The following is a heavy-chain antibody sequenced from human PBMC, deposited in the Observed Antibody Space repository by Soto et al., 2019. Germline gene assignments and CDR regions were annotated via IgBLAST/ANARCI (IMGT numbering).Heavy chain of an antibody. Sequence: PSETLSLTCTVSAGSIISSSYYWGWIRQPPGKGLEWIGTIYYSGSTYYNPSLKSRVTISVDKSKNQFSLKLSSVTAADTAVYYCARRGPWGNWNYYFDYWGQGTLVTVSS. J-gene: IGHJ4*02. CDR2: IYYSGST. CDR1: AGSIISSSYY. CDR3: ARRGPWGNWNYYFDY. D-gene: IGHD1-7*01. V-gene: IGHV4-39*07.